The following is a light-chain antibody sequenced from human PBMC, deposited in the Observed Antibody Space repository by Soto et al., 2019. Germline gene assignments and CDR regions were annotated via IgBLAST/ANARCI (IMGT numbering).Light chain of an antibody. Sequence: QSALTQPASVSGSPGQSITISCTGTSSDVGGYNYVSWYQQHPGKAPKLMIYEVSNRPSGVSNRFSGSKSGNTASLTISGLQAEDEADCYCSSFTSINTWVFGGGTQLTVL. J-gene: IGLJ3*02. CDR2: EVS. CDR1: SSDVGGYNY. V-gene: IGLV2-14*01. CDR3: SSFTSINTWV.